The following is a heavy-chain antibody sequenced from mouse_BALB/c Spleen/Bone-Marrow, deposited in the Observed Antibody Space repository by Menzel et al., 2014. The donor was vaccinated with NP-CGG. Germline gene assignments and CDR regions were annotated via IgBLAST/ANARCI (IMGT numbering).Heavy chain of an antibody. CDR2: IRNKANGYTT. J-gene: IGHJ1*01. CDR3: ARDINDNYNWYFDV. CDR1: GFTFTDYY. V-gene: IGHV7-3*02. Sequence: EVKLVESAGGLVQPRGSLRLSCATSGFTFTDYYMSWVRQPPGKSLEWLGFIRNKANGYTTEYSASVKGRFTISRDNSQSIRYLQMNTLRAEDSATYFCARDINDNYNWYFDVCGAVTTATGSS. D-gene: IGHD2-1*01.